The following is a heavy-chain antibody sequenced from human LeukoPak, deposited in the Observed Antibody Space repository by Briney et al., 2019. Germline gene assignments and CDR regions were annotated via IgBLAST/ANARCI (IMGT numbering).Heavy chain of an antibody. V-gene: IGHV3-7*03. CDR2: IKQDGSEK. D-gene: IGHD3-10*01. J-gene: IGHJ4*02. Sequence: GGSLRLSCAASGFTFSSYWMSWVRQAPGKGLEWVANIKQDGSEKYYVDSVKGRFTISRDNSKNTLYLQMNSLRAEDTAVYYCAREGFGSTLDYWGQGTLVTVSS. CDR1: GFTFSSYW. CDR3: AREGFGSTLDY.